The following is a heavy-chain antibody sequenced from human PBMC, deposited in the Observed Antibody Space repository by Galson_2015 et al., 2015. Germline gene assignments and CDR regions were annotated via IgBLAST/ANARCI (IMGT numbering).Heavy chain of an antibody. D-gene: IGHD3-22*01. J-gene: IGHJ4*02. Sequence: SLRLSCAASGFSFSDAWMNWVRQAPGRGLEWVGRIYSKRNGGTTEYAAPVKGRLTISRDDSKNTVYLQLNSLKSDDTAVYYCTRDSNSYDSSDFDQWGQGALVTVSA. V-gene: IGHV3-15*01. CDR1: GFSFSDAW. CDR3: TRDSNSYDSSDFDQ. CDR2: IYSKRNGGTT.